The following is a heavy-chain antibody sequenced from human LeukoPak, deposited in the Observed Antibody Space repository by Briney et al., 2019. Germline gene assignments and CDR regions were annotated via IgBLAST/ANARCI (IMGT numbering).Heavy chain of an antibody. CDR3: ARDDILTGYIYYYGMDV. D-gene: IGHD3-9*01. V-gene: IGHV3-30*02. CDR2: IRHDGSNK. Sequence: GGSLRLSCAASGFTFSSYGMYWVRQAPGKGLERVAFIRHDGSNKYHADSVKGRFTISRDNSKNTLYLQMNSLKTEDTAVYYCARDDILTGYIYYYGMDVWGQGTTVTVSS. J-gene: IGHJ6*02. CDR1: GFTFSSYG.